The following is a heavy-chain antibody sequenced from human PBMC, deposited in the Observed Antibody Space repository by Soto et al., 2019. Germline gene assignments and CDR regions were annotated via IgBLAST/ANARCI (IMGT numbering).Heavy chain of an antibody. Sequence: EVQLVQSGAEVKKPGESLRISCKGSGYSFTSYWISWVRQMPGKGLEWMGRIDPSDSYTNYSPSFQGHVTISADKSISTAYLQWSSLKASDTAMYYCARHVKYSSSWYHSVGNWFDPWGQGTLVTVSS. CDR3: ARHVKYSSSWYHSVGNWFDP. V-gene: IGHV5-10-1*03. CDR2: IDPSDSYT. CDR1: GYSFTSYW. D-gene: IGHD6-13*01. J-gene: IGHJ5*02.